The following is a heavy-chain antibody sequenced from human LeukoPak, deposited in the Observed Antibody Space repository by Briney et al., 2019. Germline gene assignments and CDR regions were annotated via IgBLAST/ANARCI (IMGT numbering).Heavy chain of an antibody. CDR1: GGSISSGGYY. CDR3: VRVVIGMSVYFDY. CDR2: IYYSGST. Sequence: PSETLSLTCTVSGGSISSGGYYWSWLRQHPGKGLEWIGYIYYSGSTYYNPSLKSRVTISVDTSKNQFSLKLSSVTAADTAVYYCVRVVIGMSVYFDYWGQGTLVTVSS. J-gene: IGHJ4*02. D-gene: IGHD3-22*01. V-gene: IGHV4-31*03.